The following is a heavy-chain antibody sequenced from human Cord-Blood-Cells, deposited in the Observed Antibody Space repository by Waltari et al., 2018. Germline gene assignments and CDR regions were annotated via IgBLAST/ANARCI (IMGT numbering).Heavy chain of an antibody. J-gene: IGHJ5*02. D-gene: IGHD3-10*01. Sequence: QVQLVQSGAEVKKPGASVKVSCKASGYTFTSYYMHWVRQAPGQGLEWMGIINPSGGSTSYAQKFQGRVTMTRDTSTSTVYMELGSLGAEDTAVYYCARDSSPYYYGSGSYSDWFDPWGQGTLVTVSS. CDR2: INPSGGST. CDR1: GYTFTSYY. CDR3: ARDSSPYYYGSGSYSDWFDP. V-gene: IGHV1-46*01.